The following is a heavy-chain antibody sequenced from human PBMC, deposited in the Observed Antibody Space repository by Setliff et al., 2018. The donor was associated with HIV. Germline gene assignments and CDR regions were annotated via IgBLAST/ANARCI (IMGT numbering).Heavy chain of an antibody. CDR1: GGSISSSSYY. CDR2: IYYSGST. V-gene: IGHV4-39*01. J-gene: IGHJ4*02. D-gene: IGHD3-3*01. CDR3: ASLTTDRFLEWLFVY. Sequence: PSETLSLTCTVSGGSISSSSYYWGWIRQPPGKGLEWIGSIYYSGSTYYNPSLKTRVTISVDTSKNQFSLKLSSVTAADTAAYYCASLTTDRFLEWLFVYWGQGTLVTVSS.